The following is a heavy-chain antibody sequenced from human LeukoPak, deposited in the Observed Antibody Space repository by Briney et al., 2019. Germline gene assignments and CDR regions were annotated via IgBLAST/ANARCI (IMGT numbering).Heavy chain of an antibody. J-gene: IGHJ4*02. CDR1: GYTFTSYY. CDR3: ARGSPAQTTVTNPFDY. V-gene: IGHV1-46*01. Sequence: GASVKVSCKASGYTFTSYYMHWVRQAPGQGLEWMGIINPSGGSTSYAQKFQGRVTMTRDTSTSTVYMELSSLRSEDTAVYCCARGSPAQTTVTNPFDYWGQGTLVTVSS. D-gene: IGHD4-17*01. CDR2: INPSGGST.